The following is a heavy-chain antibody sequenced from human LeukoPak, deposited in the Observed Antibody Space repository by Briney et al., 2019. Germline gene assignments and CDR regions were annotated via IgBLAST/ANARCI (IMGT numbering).Heavy chain of an antibody. CDR2: INHSGST. Sequence: PSETLSLTCAVYGGSFIGYYWSWIRQPPGKGLEWIGEINHSGSTNYNPSLKSRVTISVDTSKNQFSLKLSSVTAADTAVYYCARLDCGGDCYKDWGQGTLVTVSS. J-gene: IGHJ4*02. CDR3: ARLDCGGDCYKD. V-gene: IGHV4-34*01. CDR1: GGSFIGYY. D-gene: IGHD2-21*02.